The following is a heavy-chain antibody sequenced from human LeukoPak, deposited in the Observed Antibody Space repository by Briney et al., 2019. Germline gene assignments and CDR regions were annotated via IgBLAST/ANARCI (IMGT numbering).Heavy chain of an antibody. V-gene: IGHV4-59*01. CDR3: ARDLVFGNGHWFDP. CDR1: GGSISSYY. J-gene: IGHJ5*02. Sequence: SETLSLTCTVSGGSISSYYWSWIRQPPGKGLEWIAYIDYRGSTTYNPSLKSRVTISVDTSRNQFSLKLSSVTAADTAVYYCARDLVFGNGHWFDPWGQGTLVTVSS. D-gene: IGHD3-3*01. CDR2: IDYRGST.